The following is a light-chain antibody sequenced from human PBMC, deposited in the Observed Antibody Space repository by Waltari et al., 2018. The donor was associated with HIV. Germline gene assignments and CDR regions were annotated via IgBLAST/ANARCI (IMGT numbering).Light chain of an antibody. CDR2: VGF. V-gene: IGKV1-NL1*01. Sequence: DIQMTQLPSSLSASVGDRVTISCRATQDIGNSVSWYQQRPGEVPKLLVYVGFIRQRGVASRITGSGSGTDCSLTISSLQPEDFATYFCHQYFSDPFSFGGGTKVEI. J-gene: IGKJ4*01. CDR3: HQYFSDPFS. CDR1: QDIGNS.